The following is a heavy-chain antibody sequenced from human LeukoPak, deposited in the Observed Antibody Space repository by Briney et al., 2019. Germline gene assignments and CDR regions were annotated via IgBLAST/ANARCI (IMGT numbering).Heavy chain of an antibody. CDR2: ISSDGSST. CDR1: GFTFSSYW. CDR3: AMGPYYYDSSGYYY. D-gene: IGHD3-22*01. J-gene: IGHJ4*02. V-gene: IGHV3-74*01. Sequence: GGSLRLSCAASGFTFSSYWMHWVRQAPGKGLVWVSRISSDGSSTSYADSVKGRFTISRDNAKNTLYLQMNSLRAEDTAVYYCAMGPYYYDSSGYYYWGQGTLVT.